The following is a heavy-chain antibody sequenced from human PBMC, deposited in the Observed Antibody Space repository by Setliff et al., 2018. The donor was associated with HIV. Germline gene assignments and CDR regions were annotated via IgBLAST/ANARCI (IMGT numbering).Heavy chain of an antibody. CDR1: GYTFPHAW. Sequence: GESLKISCKGSGYTFPHAWIGWVRQMPGKGLEWMGIIYLSDSDTRYSRSFQGQVTISVDQSITTAYLQWSSLKASDTAMYYCARSPARFGATDFWGQGTLVTVSS. V-gene: IGHV5-51*01. D-gene: IGHD1-26*01. CDR3: ARSPARFGATDF. J-gene: IGHJ4*02. CDR2: IYLSDSDT.